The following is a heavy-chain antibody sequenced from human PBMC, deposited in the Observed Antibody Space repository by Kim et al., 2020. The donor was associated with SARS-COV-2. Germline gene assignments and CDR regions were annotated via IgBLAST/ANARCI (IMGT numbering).Heavy chain of an antibody. Sequence: GGSLRLSCAASGFTFSNHGMHWVRQAPGKGLDWVAVVGHDGSLQFYADSAKGRFTISRDNSRNTLHLHMSSLRVDDTAVYYCAKEIGSGLPLEDWGQGTL. CDR2: VGHDGSLQ. D-gene: IGHD3-3*01. J-gene: IGHJ4*02. CDR3: AKEIGSGLPLED. CDR1: GFTFSNHG. V-gene: IGHV3-30*18.